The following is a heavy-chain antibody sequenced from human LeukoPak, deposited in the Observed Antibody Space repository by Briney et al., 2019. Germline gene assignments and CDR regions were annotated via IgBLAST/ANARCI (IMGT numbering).Heavy chain of an antibody. V-gene: IGHV1-2*06. D-gene: IGHD6-6*01. CDR1: GYTFTCYY. CDR3: ASLYSSSFPYDY. Sequence: ASVKVSCKASGYTFTCYYMHWVRQAPGQGLEWMGRINPNSGGTNYAQKFQGRVTMTRDTSISTAYMELSRLRSDDTAVYYCASLYSSSFPYDYWGQGTLVTVSS. J-gene: IGHJ4*02. CDR2: INPNSGGT.